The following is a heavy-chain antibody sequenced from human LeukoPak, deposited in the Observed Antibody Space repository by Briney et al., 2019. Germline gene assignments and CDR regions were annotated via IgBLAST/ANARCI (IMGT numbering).Heavy chain of an antibody. CDR1: GGSISSYY. Sequence: PSETLSLTCTVSGGSISSYYWSWIRQPPGKGLEWIGYIYYSGSTNYNPSLKSRVTISVDTSKNQFSLKLSSVTAADTAVYYCARGLARSGWYSRWGQGTLVTVSS. D-gene: IGHD6-19*01. CDR2: IYYSGST. CDR3: ARGLARSGWYSR. J-gene: IGHJ4*02. V-gene: IGHV4-59*12.